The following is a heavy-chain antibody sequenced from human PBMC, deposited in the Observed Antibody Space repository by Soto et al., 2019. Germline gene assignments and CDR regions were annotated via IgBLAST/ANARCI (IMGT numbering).Heavy chain of an antibody. D-gene: IGHD3-22*01. J-gene: IGHJ6*02. CDR1: GGSISSGGYY. V-gene: IGHV4-31*03. CDR3: ARGNTSYYYDSSGYYPYYYYGMDV. Sequence: SETLSLTCPVSGGSISSGGYYWSWIRQHPGKGLEWIGYVYYSGSTYYNPSLKSRVTISVDTSKNQFSLKLSSVTAADTAVYYCARGNTSYYYDSSGYYPYYYYGMDVWGQGTTVTVS. CDR2: VYYSGST.